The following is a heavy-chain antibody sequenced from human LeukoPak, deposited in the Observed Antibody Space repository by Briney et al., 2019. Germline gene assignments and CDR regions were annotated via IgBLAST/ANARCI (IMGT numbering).Heavy chain of an antibody. CDR2: IKQDGSEK. CDR3: ARAGGWSSGSYYKVY. D-gene: IGHD3-10*01. J-gene: IGHJ4*02. CDR1: GFTFSSYW. V-gene: IGHV3-7*01. Sequence: GGSLRLSCAASGFTFSSYWMSWVRQAPGKGLEWVANIKQDGSEKYYVDSVKGRFTISRDNAKNSLYLQMNSLRAEDTAVYYCARAGGWSSGSYYKVYWGQGTLVTVSS.